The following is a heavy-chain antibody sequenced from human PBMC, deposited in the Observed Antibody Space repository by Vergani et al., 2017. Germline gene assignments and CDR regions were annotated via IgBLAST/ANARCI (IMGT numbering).Heavy chain of an antibody. D-gene: IGHD5-18*01. CDR2: IKSKTDGGKT. V-gene: IGHV3-15*01. CDR3: ARGGIRVQLWCMATDAFDI. J-gene: IGHJ3*02. Sequence: EVQLVESGGGLVKPGGSLRLSCAASGFTFSNAWMSWVRQAPGKGLEWVGRIKSKTDGGKTDYAAPVKGRFTISRDDSKNTLYLQMNSLKTEDTAVYYCARGGIRVQLWCMATDAFDIWGQGTMVTVSS. CDR1: GFTFSNAW.